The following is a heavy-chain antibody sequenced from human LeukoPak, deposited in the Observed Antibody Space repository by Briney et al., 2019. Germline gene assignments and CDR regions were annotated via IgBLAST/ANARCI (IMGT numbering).Heavy chain of an antibody. Sequence: GGSLRLSCAASGFTFSGYWMLWVRQAPGKGLVWVSRLSNDGTTTDYADSVRGRFTNARDNAKNTLYLPIDQLRADDTAVYYCGKDYWGSVDYWGQGTLVTVSS. CDR3: GKDYWGSVDY. CDR2: LSNDGTTT. CDR1: GFTFSGYW. V-gene: IGHV3-74*01. D-gene: IGHD7-27*01. J-gene: IGHJ4*02.